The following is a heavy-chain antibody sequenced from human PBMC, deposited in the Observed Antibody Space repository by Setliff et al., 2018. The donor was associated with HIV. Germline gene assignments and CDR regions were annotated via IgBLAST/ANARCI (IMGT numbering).Heavy chain of an antibody. V-gene: IGHV1-8*01. D-gene: IGHD6-13*01. CDR1: GHTFTSYD. CDR2: MNPNRGNT. J-gene: IGHJ6*02. Sequence: ASVKVSCKASGHTFTSYDINWVRQATGRGLEWMGWMNPNRGNTGYAQKFQGRVTMTRNTSISTAYMELSSLGSEDSAVYYCASSWSRVPYYGLDVWGQGTLVTVSS. CDR3: ASSWSRVPYYGLDV.